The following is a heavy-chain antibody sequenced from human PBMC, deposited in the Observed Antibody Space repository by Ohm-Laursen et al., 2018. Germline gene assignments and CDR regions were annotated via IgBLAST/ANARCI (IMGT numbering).Heavy chain of an antibody. CDR3: ARRGDKGRSFDY. J-gene: IGHJ4*02. V-gene: IGHV4-59*08. CDR2: IYYSGST. D-gene: IGHD3-10*01. Sequence: SETLSLTCTVSGGSISSYYWSWIRQPPGKGLEWIGYIYYSGSTNYNPSLKSRVTISIDTSKNQFSLKLSSVTAADTAVYYCARRGDKGRSFDYWGQGTLVTVSS. CDR1: GGSISSYY.